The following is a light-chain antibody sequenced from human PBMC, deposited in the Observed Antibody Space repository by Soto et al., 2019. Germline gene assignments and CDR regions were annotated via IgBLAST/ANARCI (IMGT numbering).Light chain of an antibody. CDR2: GAS. V-gene: IGKV3-20*01. J-gene: IGKJ1*01. CDR1: QSVSSSY. CDR3: QQYGSSPWT. Sequence: EVVLTQSQGTRSLSPGETASLSFRASQSVSSSYLAWYQQKPGQAPRLLIYGASSRATGIPDRFSGSGSGTDFTLTISRLEPEYFAVYYCQQYGSSPWTFGQGTKVDIK.